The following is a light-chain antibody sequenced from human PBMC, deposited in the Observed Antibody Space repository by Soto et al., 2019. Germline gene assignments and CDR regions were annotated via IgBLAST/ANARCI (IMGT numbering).Light chain of an antibody. V-gene: IGKV1-39*01. CDR3: QESYSTPIT. CDR1: QSISSC. CDR2: GAS. Sequence: DIPLTQSPSSLIASVGDRVTITSRASQSISSCLNWYQQKPGKAPKLLIYGASRLHSGVPSRFSGSESGTDFTLTISSLQPEDFATYYCQESYSTPITFGQGTRLEIK. J-gene: IGKJ5*01.